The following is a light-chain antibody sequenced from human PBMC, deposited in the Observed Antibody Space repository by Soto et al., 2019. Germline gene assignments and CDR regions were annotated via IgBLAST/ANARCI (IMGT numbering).Light chain of an antibody. V-gene: IGKV3-20*01. Sequence: EIVVTQSPDTLSLSAGERATLSCRASQSVSSNFLAWFHQKPGQPPRLLIYGASSRATGIPDRFSGSGSGTDFTLTISRLEPEDFGVYYCQQYGRSPFTFGPGTKVDV. CDR3: QQYGRSPFT. CDR2: GAS. CDR1: QSVSSNF. J-gene: IGKJ3*01.